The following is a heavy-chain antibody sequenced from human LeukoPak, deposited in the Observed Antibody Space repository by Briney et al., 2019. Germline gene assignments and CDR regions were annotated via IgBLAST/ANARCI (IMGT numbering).Heavy chain of an antibody. V-gene: IGHV1-2*02. CDR2: INPNSGGT. Sequence: GASVKVSCKASGYTFTGYYMHWVRQAPGQGLEWMGWINPNSGGTNYAQKFQGRVTMTRDTSISTAYMELSRLRSDDTAVYYCVSRPFLVTVIHRTFDYWGQGTLVTVSS. CDR3: VSRPFLVTVIHRTFDY. J-gene: IGHJ4*02. D-gene: IGHD5-18*01. CDR1: GYTFTGYY.